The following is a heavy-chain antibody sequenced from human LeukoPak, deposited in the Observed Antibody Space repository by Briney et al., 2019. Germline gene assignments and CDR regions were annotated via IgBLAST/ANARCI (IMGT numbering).Heavy chain of an antibody. Sequence: GGSLRLSCAASGFTVSSNYMSWVRQAPGKGLEWVSVIYSGGSTYYADSVKGRFTISRDNSKNTLYLQMNSLGAEDTAVYYCARDAEVGATTEGDYWGQGTLVTVSS. CDR1: GFTVSSNY. J-gene: IGHJ4*02. V-gene: IGHV3-66*01. CDR3: ARDAEVGATTEGDY. D-gene: IGHD1-26*01. CDR2: IYSGGST.